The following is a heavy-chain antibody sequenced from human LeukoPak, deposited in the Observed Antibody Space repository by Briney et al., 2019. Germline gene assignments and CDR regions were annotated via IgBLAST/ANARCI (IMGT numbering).Heavy chain of an antibody. V-gene: IGHV3-23*01. CDR1: GFTSSSYA. D-gene: IGHD3-22*01. Sequence: GGSLRLSCAASGFTSSSYAMSWVRQAPGKGLEWVSAISGSGGSTYYADSVKGRFTISRDNSKNTLYLQMNSLRAEDTAVYYCAKDWYYYDSSGYYRDYWGQGTLVTVSS. CDR3: AKDWYYYDSSGYYRDY. CDR2: ISGSGGST. J-gene: IGHJ4*02.